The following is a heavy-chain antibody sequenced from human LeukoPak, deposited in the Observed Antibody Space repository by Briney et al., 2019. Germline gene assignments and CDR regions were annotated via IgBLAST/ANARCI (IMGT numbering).Heavy chain of an antibody. J-gene: IGHJ4*02. CDR1: GGSISYYY. CDR3: AGYHAYGVTTPPLGY. CDR2: IYTSGST. D-gene: IGHD4-17*01. Sequence: SETLSLTCTVSGGSISYYYWTWIRQPAGKGLEWIGRIYTSGSTSYNPSLKSRVTMSVDTSKNPFSLKLSSVTAADTAVYYCAGYHAYGVTTPPLGYWGQGILVTVSS. V-gene: IGHV4-4*07.